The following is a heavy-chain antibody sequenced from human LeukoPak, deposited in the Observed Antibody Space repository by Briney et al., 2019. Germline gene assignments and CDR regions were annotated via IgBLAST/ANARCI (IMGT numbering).Heavy chain of an antibody. D-gene: IGHD3-22*01. V-gene: IGHV4-59*12. Sequence: SETLSLTCTVSGGSISSYYWSWIRQPPGKGLEWIGYIYYSGSTNYNPSLKSRVTISVDTSKNQFSLKLSSVTAADTAVYYCARGSSSYYYDSSGYYYYYYGMDVWGQGTTVTVSS. CDR1: GGSISSYY. CDR3: ARGSSSYYYDSSGYYYYYYGMDV. J-gene: IGHJ6*02. CDR2: IYYSGST.